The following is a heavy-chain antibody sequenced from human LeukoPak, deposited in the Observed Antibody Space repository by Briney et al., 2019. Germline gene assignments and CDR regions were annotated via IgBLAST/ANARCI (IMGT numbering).Heavy chain of an antibody. CDR1: GGSFSGYY. Sequence: SETLSLTCAVYGGSFSGYYWSWIRQPPGKGLEWIGEINHSGSTNYNPSLKSRVTISVDTSKNQFSLKLSSVTAADTAVYYCARDNGDGYNNPSLDYWGQGTLVTVSS. J-gene: IGHJ4*02. CDR3: ARDNGDGYNNPSLDY. D-gene: IGHD5-24*01. V-gene: IGHV4-34*01. CDR2: INHSGST.